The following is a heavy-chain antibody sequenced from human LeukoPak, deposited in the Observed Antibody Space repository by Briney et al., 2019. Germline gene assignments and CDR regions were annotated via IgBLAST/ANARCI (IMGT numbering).Heavy chain of an antibody. Sequence: GGSLRLSCAASGFTFSSYSMNWVRQAPGKGLEWVSYISSSSSTIYYADSVKGRFTISRDNARNSLYLQMNSLRAEDTAVYYCARDNYDSSGPYYFDYWGQGTLVTVSS. J-gene: IGHJ4*02. V-gene: IGHV3-48*04. CDR2: ISSSSSTI. D-gene: IGHD3-22*01. CDR1: GFTFSSYS. CDR3: ARDNYDSSGPYYFDY.